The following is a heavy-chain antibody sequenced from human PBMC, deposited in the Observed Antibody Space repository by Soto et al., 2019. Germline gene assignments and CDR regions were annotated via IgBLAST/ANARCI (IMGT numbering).Heavy chain of an antibody. CDR3: ARGRDRDTVTTFDY. D-gene: IGHD4-17*01. CDR1: GFTFSSYA. CDR2: IHGSGGSA. Sequence: EVQLLESGGGLLQRGGSLRLSCAASGFTFSSYAMNWVRQAPGKGLEWVSVIHGSGGSAYYADSVKGRFTISRDNSKYTVFLQMNSLRVEDTAIYFCARGRDRDTVTTFDYWGQGALVTVSP. J-gene: IGHJ4*02. V-gene: IGHV3-23*01.